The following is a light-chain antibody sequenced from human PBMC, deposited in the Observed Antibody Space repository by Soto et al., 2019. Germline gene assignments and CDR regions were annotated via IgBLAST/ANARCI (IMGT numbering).Light chain of an antibody. Sequence: EVVLTQSPVTLSFSPGERATLSCRSSQSVSSYLAWYQQKPGQAPRLLIYDASNRATGIPARFSGSGSGTDFTLTISSLEPEDFAVYYCQQRSNWPITFGQGTRLEI. CDR1: QSVSSY. CDR2: DAS. J-gene: IGKJ5*01. CDR3: QQRSNWPIT. V-gene: IGKV3-11*01.